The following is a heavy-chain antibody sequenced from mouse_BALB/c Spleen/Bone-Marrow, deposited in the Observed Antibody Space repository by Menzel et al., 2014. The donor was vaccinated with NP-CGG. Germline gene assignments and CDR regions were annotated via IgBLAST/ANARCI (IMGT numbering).Heavy chain of an antibody. J-gene: IGHJ4*01. Sequence: EVQLVESGGGLVKPGGSLKLSCAASGFAFSGYDMSWVRQTPAKRLEWVAYISSGGSNTYYPDTVKGRFTISRDNAKNTLYLQMNSLKSEDTAMYYCARQRGYAYAMDYWGQGTSVTVSS. D-gene: IGHD2-2*01. CDR1: GFAFSGYD. V-gene: IGHV5-12-1*01. CDR3: ARQRGYAYAMDY. CDR2: ISSGGSNT.